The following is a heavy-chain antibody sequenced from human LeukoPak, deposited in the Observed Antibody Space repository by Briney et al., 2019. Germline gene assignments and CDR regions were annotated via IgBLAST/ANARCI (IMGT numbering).Heavy chain of an antibody. V-gene: IGHV3-33*01. D-gene: IGHD2-2*01. Sequence: GGSLRLSCAASGFTFRNYGMHWVRQAPGKGLEWVALIWYDGSNKDYADSVRGRFTISRDNSKNTLYLQMNSLRAEDTAVYYCATVRSTWYLDNWGQGTLVTVSS. J-gene: IGHJ4*02. CDR3: ATVRSTWYLDN. CDR2: IWYDGSNK. CDR1: GFTFRNYG.